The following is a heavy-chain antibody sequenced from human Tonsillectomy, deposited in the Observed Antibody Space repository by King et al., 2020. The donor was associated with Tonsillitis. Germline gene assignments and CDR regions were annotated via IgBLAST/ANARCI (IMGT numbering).Heavy chain of an antibody. D-gene: IGHD2-15*01. J-gene: IGHJ6*03. CDR1: GGSTSSYY. V-gene: IGHV4-59*01. Sequence: VQLQESGPGLVKPSETLSLTCSVSGGSTSSYYWSWIRQPPGKGLEWSGYVYYSGTTNSNPSLQSRVTMSIDTSKNQISLNLRSVTAADTAVYYCARDNGGIPNHYYFYYMDVWGKGTTVTVSS. CDR2: VYYSGTT. CDR3: ARDNGGIPNHYYFYYMDV.